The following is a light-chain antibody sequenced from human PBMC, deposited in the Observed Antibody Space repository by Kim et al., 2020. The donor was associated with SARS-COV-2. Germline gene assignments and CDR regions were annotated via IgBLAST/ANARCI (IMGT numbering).Light chain of an antibody. J-gene: IGKJ4*01. Sequence: EIVMTQSPATLAVSPGERATLSGRASQSVSSNLAWYNQKPGQPPRLLIYGASTRATGIPARFSGSGSGTEFTLTISSLQSEDLALYYCQQYNNWPLTFGGGTKVDIK. CDR2: GAS. V-gene: IGKV3-15*01. CDR1: QSVSSN. CDR3: QQYNNWPLT.